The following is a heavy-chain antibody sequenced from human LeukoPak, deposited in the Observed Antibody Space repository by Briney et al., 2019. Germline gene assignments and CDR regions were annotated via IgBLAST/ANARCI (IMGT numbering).Heavy chain of an antibody. CDR3: AKISSMEIAH. CDR1: GFTFSNYA. D-gene: IGHD5-24*01. Sequence: GGSLRLSCAASGFTFSNYAMNWVRQAPGKGLEWVSAISRSGSDTYYADSVKGRFTISRDNSKNMTFLQMSSLRVDDTAIYYCAKISSMEIAHWGQGTLVTVSS. CDR2: ISRSGSDT. J-gene: IGHJ4*02. V-gene: IGHV3-23*01.